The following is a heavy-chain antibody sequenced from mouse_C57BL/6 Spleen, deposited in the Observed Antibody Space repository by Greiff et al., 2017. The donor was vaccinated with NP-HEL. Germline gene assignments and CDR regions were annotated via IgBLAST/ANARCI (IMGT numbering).Heavy chain of an antibody. J-gene: IGHJ1*03. Sequence: VQLQESGPELVKPGASVKISCKASGYSFTGYYMNWVKQSPEKSLEWIGEINPSTGGTTYNQKFKAKATLTVDKSSSTAYMQLKSLTSEDSAVYYCARSWNYYSNPWYFGVWGTGTTVTVSS. CDR3: ARSWNYYSNPWYFGV. CDR2: INPSTGGT. V-gene: IGHV1-42*01. CDR1: GYSFTGYY. D-gene: IGHD2-5*01.